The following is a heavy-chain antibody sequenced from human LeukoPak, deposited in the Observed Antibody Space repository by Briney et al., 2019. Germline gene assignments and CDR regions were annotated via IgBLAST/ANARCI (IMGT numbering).Heavy chain of an antibody. CDR3: ARGRKYSYGYRVNELGSGYFDN. CDR2: IYYSGST. D-gene: IGHD5-18*01. V-gene: IGHV4-59*01. J-gene: IGHJ4*02. Sequence: SESLSLTCTVSGGSISSYYWSWIRQPPGKGLEWIGYIYYSGSTNYNPSLKSPVTISVDTSKNQFSLKLSSVTAADTAVYYCARGRKYSYGYRVNELGSGYFDNWGQGTLVTVSS. CDR1: GGSISSYY.